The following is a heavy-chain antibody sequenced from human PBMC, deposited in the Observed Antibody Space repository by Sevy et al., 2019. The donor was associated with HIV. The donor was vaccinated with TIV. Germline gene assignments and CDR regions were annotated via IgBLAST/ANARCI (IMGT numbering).Heavy chain of an antibody. J-gene: IGHJ3*01. Sequence: KQSQTVSLTCAISGDSVSRTDVAGNWIRQSPSRGLEWLGRTWYASKWYNDYAISVKSRLTINPDTTRNQVSLHLSSVTPEDTAVYYCARQKNSGFDVWGQGTVVTVSS. V-gene: IGHV6-1*01. CDR1: GDSVSRTDVA. CDR3: ARQKNSGFDV. D-gene: IGHD6-19*01. CDR2: TWYASKWYN.